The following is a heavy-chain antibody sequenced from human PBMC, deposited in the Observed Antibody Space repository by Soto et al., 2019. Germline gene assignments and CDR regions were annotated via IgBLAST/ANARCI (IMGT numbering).Heavy chain of an antibody. J-gene: IGHJ5*02. CDR1: GFTFSSYS. Sequence: PGGSLRLSCAASGFTFSSYSMNWVRQAPGKGLEWVSSISSSSSYIYYADSVKGRFTISRHNSKNTLYLQMNSLRAEDTAVYYCAREVGHGLFDPWGQGSLVTGSS. CDR2: ISSSSSYI. D-gene: IGHD3-16*01. V-gene: IGHV3-21*04. CDR3: AREVGHGLFDP.